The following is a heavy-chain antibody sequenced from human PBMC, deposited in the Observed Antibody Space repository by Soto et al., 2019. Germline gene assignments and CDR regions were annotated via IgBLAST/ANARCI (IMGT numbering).Heavy chain of an antibody. CDR2: INGGGSST. J-gene: IGHJ5*02. V-gene: IGHV3-74*01. D-gene: IGHD2-15*01. Sequence: GGSLRLSCAASGFTFSNYWMHWVRQAPGKGLLWVSRINGGGSSTNYADSVKGRFTISRGNAENTLYLQVNSLTVEDTAVYYCARYKYCSGGSCFNWFDPWGQGTLVTVSS. CDR3: ARYKYCSGGSCFNWFDP. CDR1: GFTFSNYW.